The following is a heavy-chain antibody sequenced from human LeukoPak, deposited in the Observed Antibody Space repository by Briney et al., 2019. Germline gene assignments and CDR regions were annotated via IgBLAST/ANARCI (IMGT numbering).Heavy chain of an antibody. V-gene: IGHV1-3*01. CDR3: AREGGGIVVVMYYFDY. CDR2: VNAGNGNT. Sequence: GASVKVSCKASGYTFTSYAMHWVRQAPGQRLEWMGWVNAGNGNTKYSQKFQGRVTITRDTSASTAYMELSSPRTEDTAVYYCAREGGGIVVVMYYFDYWGQGTLVTVSS. D-gene: IGHD2-2*01. CDR1: GYTFTSYA. J-gene: IGHJ4*02.